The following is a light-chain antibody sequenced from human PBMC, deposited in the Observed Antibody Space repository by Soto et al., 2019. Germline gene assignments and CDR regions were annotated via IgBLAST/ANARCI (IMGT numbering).Light chain of an antibody. CDR3: QQSYSTPST. Sequence: DIQMTQSQSSLSASVGDRVTITCLACQSISSYLNWYQQKPGKAPKLLIYAASSLQSGVPSRFSGSGSGTDFTLTISSLQPEDFATYYCQQSYSTPSTFGQGTRLEV. CDR2: AAS. V-gene: IGKV1-39*01. CDR1: QSISSY. J-gene: IGKJ5*01.